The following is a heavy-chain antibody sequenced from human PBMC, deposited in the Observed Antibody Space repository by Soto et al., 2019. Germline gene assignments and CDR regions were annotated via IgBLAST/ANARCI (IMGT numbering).Heavy chain of an antibody. V-gene: IGHV3-23*01. CDR2: ISGSGGST. Sequence: GGSLRLSCAASGFTFSSYAMSWVRQAPGKGPEWVSAISGSGGSTYYADSVKGRFTISRDNSKNTLYLQMNSLRAEDTAVYYCAKCPPKYFYYYMDVWGKGTTVTVSS. CDR1: GFTFSSYA. J-gene: IGHJ6*03. CDR3: AKCPPKYFYYYMDV.